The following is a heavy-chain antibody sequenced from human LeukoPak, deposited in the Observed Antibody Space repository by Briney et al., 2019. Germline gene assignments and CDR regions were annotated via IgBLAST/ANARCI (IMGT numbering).Heavy chain of an antibody. J-gene: IGHJ4*02. CDR2: IYTSGST. V-gene: IGHV4-4*07. CDR1: GGSISSHY. CDR3: AREAYGYVWGSYRYTFDY. Sequence: SETLSLTCTVSGGSISSHYWSWIRQPAGKGLEWIGRIYTSGSTNYNPSLKSRVTMSVDTSKNQFSLKLSSVTAADTAVYYCAREAYGYVWGSYRYTFDYWGQGTLVTVSS. D-gene: IGHD3-16*02.